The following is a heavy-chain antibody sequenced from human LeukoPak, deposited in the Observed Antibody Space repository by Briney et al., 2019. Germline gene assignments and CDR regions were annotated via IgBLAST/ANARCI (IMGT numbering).Heavy chain of an antibody. Sequence: GGSLRLSCVASGFTFSNYWLSWIRQAPGKGLEWVSGISWNSGSIGYADSVKGRFTISRDNAKNSLYLQMNSLRAEDTALYYCAKEAVEDRAFDIWGQGTMVTVSS. CDR2: ISWNSGSI. V-gene: IGHV3-9*01. CDR1: GFTFSNYW. CDR3: AKEAVEDRAFDI. J-gene: IGHJ3*02.